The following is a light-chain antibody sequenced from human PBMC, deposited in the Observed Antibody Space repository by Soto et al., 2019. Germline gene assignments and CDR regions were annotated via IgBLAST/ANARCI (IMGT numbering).Light chain of an antibody. V-gene: IGKV3-15*01. CDR3: QQSFEWPPMT. Sequence: EVVMTQSPATLSVSPGERATLSCRASATVATNLAWYQQKPGQAPRLLISGASTRAAGISDRFRGSGSGTEFTLTISSLRSEDSAIYYCQQSFEWPPMTFGQGTKVEI. CDR1: ATVATN. CDR2: GAS. J-gene: IGKJ1*01.